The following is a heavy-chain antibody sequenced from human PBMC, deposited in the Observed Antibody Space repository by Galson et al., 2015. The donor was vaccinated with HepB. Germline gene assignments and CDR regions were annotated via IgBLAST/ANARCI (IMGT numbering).Heavy chain of an antibody. CDR3: ARDSDISGSYYGDYFDY. CDR2: IRNSGENI. V-gene: IGHV3-21*01. J-gene: IGHJ4*02. D-gene: IGHD3-22*01. Sequence: SLRLSCAASGFTFSTYSMNWVRQAPGEGLEWVSSIRNSGENIDYAASVRGRFTTSRDNAKNSLYLQMNSLRAEDTAVYYCARDSDISGSYYGDYFDYWGQGILVTDSS. CDR1: GFTFSTYS.